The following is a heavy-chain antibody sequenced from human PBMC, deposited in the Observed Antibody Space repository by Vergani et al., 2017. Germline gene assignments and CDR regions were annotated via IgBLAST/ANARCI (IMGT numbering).Heavy chain of an antibody. J-gene: IGHJ4*02. CDR3: ARGDTAMAGLIPI. CDR1: GFTFDDYA. CDR2: ISWNSGSI. V-gene: IGHV3-9*01. D-gene: IGHD5-18*01. Sequence: EVQLVESGGGLVQPGRSLRLSCAASGFTFDDYAMHWVRQAPGKGLEWVSGISWNSGSIGYADSVKGRFTISRDNAKNSLYLQMNSLRAEDTAVYYCARGDTAMAGLIPIWGQGTLVTVSS.